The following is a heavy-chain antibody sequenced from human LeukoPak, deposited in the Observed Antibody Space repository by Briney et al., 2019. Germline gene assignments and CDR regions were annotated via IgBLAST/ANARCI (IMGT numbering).Heavy chain of an antibody. CDR2: ISGSGGST. V-gene: IGHV3-23*01. D-gene: IGHD2/OR15-2a*01. Sequence: GGSLRLSCAASGFTFSSYWMHWVRQAPGKGLVWVSAISGSGGSTYYADSVKGRFTISRDNSKNTLYLQMNSLRAEDTAVYYCAKYAQEYATFDYWGQGTLVTVSS. CDR3: AKYAQEYATFDY. CDR1: GFTFSSYW. J-gene: IGHJ4*02.